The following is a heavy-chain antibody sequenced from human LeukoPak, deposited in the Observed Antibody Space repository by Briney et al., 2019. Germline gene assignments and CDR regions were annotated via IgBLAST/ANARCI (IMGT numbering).Heavy chain of an antibody. V-gene: IGHV3-23*01. CDR1: GFTFSSYA. CDR2: ISGSGGST. CDR3: AKPGGSGYYDSSGYYYEYWYFDL. D-gene: IGHD3-22*01. J-gene: IGHJ2*01. Sequence: PGGSLRLSCAASGFTFSSYAMSWVRQAPGKGLEWVSAISGSGGSTYYADSVKGRFTISRDNSKNTLYLQMNSLRAEDTAVYYCAKPGGSGYYDSSGYYYEYWYFDLWGRGTLVTASS.